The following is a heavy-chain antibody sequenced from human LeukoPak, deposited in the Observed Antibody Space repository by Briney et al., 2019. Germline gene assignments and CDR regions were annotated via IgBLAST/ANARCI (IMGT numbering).Heavy chain of an antibody. J-gene: IGHJ4*02. V-gene: IGHV1-69*04. D-gene: IGHD3-9*01. CDR1: GGTFSSYT. CDR3: AREVGTYYDILTGSTGD. CDR2: IIPILGIA. Sequence: GASVKVSCKASGGTFSSYTISWVRQAPGQGLEWMGRIIPILGIANYAQKFQGRVTITADKSASTAYMELSSLRSEDTAAYYRAREVGTYYDILTGSTGDWGQGTLVTVSS.